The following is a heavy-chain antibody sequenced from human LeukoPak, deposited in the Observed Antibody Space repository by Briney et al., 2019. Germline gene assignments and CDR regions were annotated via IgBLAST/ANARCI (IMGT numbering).Heavy chain of an antibody. CDR3: ARDRQLVQWSYYFDY. V-gene: IGHV4-4*07. D-gene: IGHD6-13*01. CDR2: IYTSGST. Sequence: SETLSLTCTVSGGSISSYYWSWIRQPAGKGLEWIGRIYTSGSTNYNPSLKSRVTMSVDTSKNQFSLKLSSVTAADTAVYYCARDRQLVQWSYYFDYWGQGTLVTVSS. CDR1: GGSISSYY. J-gene: IGHJ4*02.